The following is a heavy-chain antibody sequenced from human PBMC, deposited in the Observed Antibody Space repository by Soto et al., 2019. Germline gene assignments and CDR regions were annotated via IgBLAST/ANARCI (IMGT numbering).Heavy chain of an antibody. V-gene: IGHV3-7*01. D-gene: IGHD4-4*01. Sequence: VGSLRLSCASSVFFFSAYWMSCVRHSPGKWLEWVASIKQDGSETYYLDSVKGRFTFSRDNAKNSLDLQMSSLRAEDTAVYYCARGPEGFHTLHNNWFEPLGQGTPVNVSS. J-gene: IGHJ5*02. CDR1: VFFFSAYW. CDR2: IKQDGSET. CDR3: ARGPEGFHTLHNNWFEP.